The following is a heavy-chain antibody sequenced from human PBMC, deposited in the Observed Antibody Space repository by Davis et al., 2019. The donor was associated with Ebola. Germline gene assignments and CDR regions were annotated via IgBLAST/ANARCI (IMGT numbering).Heavy chain of an antibody. CDR2: IKTKTEGGRT. CDR1: GFTLNNAW. D-gene: IGHD6-13*01. Sequence: PGGSLRLSCAASGFTLNNAWMSWVRQAPGKGLEWVGRIKTKTEGGRTDYAAPVKGRFTISRDDSKNTVYLQMDSLRTEDTSIYYCSWHYLDYWGQGTLVTVSS. J-gene: IGHJ4*02. V-gene: IGHV3-15*01. CDR3: SWHYLDY.